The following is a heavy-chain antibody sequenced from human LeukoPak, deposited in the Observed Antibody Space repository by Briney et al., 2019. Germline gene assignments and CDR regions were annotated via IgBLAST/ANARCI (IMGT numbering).Heavy chain of an antibody. Sequence: SVKVSCKASGYTFTSYAMKWVRQAPGQGLEWMGWINTNTGNPTYAQGFTGRFVFSLDTSVSTAYLQISSLKAEDTAVYYCARSYYGDSRRWFDPWGQGTLVTVSS. CDR3: ARSYYGDSRRWFDP. V-gene: IGHV7-4-1*02. D-gene: IGHD4-17*01. CDR2: INTNTGNP. CDR1: GYTFTSYA. J-gene: IGHJ5*02.